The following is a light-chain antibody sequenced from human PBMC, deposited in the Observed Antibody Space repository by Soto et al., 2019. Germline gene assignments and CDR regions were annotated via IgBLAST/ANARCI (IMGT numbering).Light chain of an antibody. CDR3: QQYDSSPT. J-gene: IGKJ1*01. Sequence: EIVMTQSPATLSVSPGERATLSCRASQTVIRNYLAWHQQKPGQAPRLLMYGVSSRATGTPDRFSGSGSGTDFTLTISRLEPEDFAVYHCQQYDSSPTFGQGTKVDIK. CDR1: QTVIRNY. CDR2: GVS. V-gene: IGKV3-20*01.